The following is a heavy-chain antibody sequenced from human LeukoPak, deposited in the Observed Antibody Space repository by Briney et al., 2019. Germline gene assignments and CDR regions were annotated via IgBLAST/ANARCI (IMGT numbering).Heavy chain of an antibody. CDR3: ARERASRVYGSGTSYLYYYYYVDV. CDR2: INHSGST. D-gene: IGHD3-10*01. J-gene: IGHJ6*03. V-gene: IGHV4-34*01. Sequence: PSETLSLTCAVYGGSFSGYYWSWIRQPPGKGLEWIGEINHSGSTNSNPSLKSRVNLSVDTSKNQISLKLSSVTAADSAVYFCARERASRVYGSGTSYLYYYYYVDVWGKGTTVTISS. CDR1: GGSFSGYY.